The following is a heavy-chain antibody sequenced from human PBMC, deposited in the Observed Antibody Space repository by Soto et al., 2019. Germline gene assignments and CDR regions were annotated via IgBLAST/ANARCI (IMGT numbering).Heavy chain of an antibody. CDR3: ASRMVQQYFDYFDY. Sequence: KSSETLSLTCTVSGNSISSGDYYWSWIRQPPGKGLEWIGNIYYSGSTYYNPSLRSRVTMSVDTSKNQFSLKLTSVTAADTAAYFCASRMVQQYFDYFDYWGQGTLVTVSS. V-gene: IGHV4-30-4*01. CDR2: IYYSGST. CDR1: GNSISSGDYY. J-gene: IGHJ4*02. D-gene: IGHD1-1*01.